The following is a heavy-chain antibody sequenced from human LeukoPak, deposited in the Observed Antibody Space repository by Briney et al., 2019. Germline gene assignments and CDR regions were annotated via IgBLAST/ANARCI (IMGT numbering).Heavy chain of an antibody. Sequence: GGSLRLSCAASGFTFSRYGMHWVRQAPGKWLEWVAFIRYIGVDERYADSVKGRFTISRDNSRNTLYLQMQSLRPEDTAMYYCAISEDGSDKWRDPSGQGTLVTVSS. D-gene: IGHD1-26*01. CDR3: AISEDGSDKWRDP. CDR2: IRYIGVDE. J-gene: IGHJ5*02. V-gene: IGHV3-30*02. CDR1: GFTFSRYG.